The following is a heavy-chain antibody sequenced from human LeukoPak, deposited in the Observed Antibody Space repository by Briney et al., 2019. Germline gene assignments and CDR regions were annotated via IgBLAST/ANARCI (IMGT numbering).Heavy chain of an antibody. D-gene: IGHD2-21*02. CDR2: ISGSGGNT. J-gene: IGHJ4*02. V-gene: IGHV3-23*01. CDR1: GFTFSSYA. Sequence: PGGSLRLSCAASGFTFSSYAMSWVRQAPGKGLEWVSAISGSGGNTYYADSVKGRFSISRDNSKNTLFLQMNSLRAEDTAVYYCASFPTATRPYYIDYWGQGTLVTVSS. CDR3: ASFPTATRPYYIDY.